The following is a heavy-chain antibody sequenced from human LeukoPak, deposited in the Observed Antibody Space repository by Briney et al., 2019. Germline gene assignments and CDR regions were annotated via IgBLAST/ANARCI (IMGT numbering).Heavy chain of an antibody. J-gene: IGHJ5*02. D-gene: IGHD3-10*01. CDR2: INPNRGGT. Sequence: ASVRVSCRASGHTFSGYYVHWVRQAPGQGLEWMGWINPNRGGTNYAQKFQGRVTMTRETSISTAYMELSSLRSDDTAVYYCARGHLVTGSYERGPWGQGTLVTVSS. CDR1: GHTFSGYY. V-gene: IGHV1-2*02. CDR3: ARGHLVTGSYERGP.